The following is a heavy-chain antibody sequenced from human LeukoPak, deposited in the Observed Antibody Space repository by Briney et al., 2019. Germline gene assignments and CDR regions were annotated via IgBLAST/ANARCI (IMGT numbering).Heavy chain of an antibody. Sequence: ASVKVSCKASGHTFTAYCMFWVRRAPGQGLEWMGWINPNSGGTNYAPKFQGRVTMTRDTSISTAYMELSGLTSDDTAVYFCATYYSDTSARDWGQGTLVTVSS. CDR2: INPNSGGT. J-gene: IGHJ4*02. CDR3: ATYYSDTSARD. CDR1: GHTFTAYC. D-gene: IGHD3-22*01. V-gene: IGHV1-2*02.